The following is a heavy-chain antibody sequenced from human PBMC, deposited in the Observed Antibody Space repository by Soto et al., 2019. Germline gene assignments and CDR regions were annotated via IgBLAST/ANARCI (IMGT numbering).Heavy chain of an antibody. CDR2: IFPGDSDT. V-gene: IGHV5-51*01. Sequence: EVQLVQSGAELRKPGESLKISCEGSGYSFATYWLAWVRQMPGKGLEYMGIIFPGDSDTRYSPSFQGQVTISADKSISTAYLQWTSLNSSDTAIYYCARARVSTPRLEDPFDIWGQGTMVTVSS. D-gene: IGHD3-3*01. CDR3: ARARVSTPRLEDPFDI. CDR1: GYSFATYW. J-gene: IGHJ3*02.